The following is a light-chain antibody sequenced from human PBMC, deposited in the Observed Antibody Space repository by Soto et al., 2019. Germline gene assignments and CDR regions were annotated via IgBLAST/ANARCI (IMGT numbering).Light chain of an antibody. CDR3: AAWDDRLGAVI. CDR2: SNN. V-gene: IGLV1-47*02. J-gene: IGLJ2*01. CDR1: RSNIGGTNY. Sequence: QSVLTQPPSASGTPGQRVIISCSGSRSNIGGTNYAYWYQQLPGAAPKLLMHSNNLRPSGVPERISGSKSGTSASLAISGLQSEDEAVYYCAAWDDRLGAVIFGGGTKLTVL.